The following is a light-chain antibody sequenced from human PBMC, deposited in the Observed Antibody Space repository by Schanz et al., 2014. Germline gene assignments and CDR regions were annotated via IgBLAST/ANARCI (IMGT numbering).Light chain of an antibody. CDR2: GAS. CDR3: ELYDSSPRYT. V-gene: IGKV3-20*01. CDR1: QSVSSHY. Sequence: EIVLTQSPGTLSLSPGERASLSCRASQSVSSHYIAWYQQRPGQAPRLLVYGASNRATGIPDRFIGSGSGTDFTLTINRLEPEDFSVDYCELYDSSPRYTFGQGTKLEIK. J-gene: IGKJ2*01.